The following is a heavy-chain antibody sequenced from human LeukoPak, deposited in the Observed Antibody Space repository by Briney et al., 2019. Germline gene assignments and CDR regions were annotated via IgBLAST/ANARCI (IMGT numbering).Heavy chain of an antibody. D-gene: IGHD3-10*01. V-gene: IGHV3-30*04. CDR1: GFTFSGYA. CDR2: ISYDGNTE. CDR3: AKDQYYGSGSPSSPFDY. J-gene: IGHJ4*02. Sequence: GGSLRLSCAASGFTFSGYAMHWLRQAPGKGLEWVALISYDGNTEIYADSVKGRFTISRDNSKNTLYLQMNSLRAEDTAVYYCAKDQYYGSGSPSSPFDYWGQGTLVTVSS.